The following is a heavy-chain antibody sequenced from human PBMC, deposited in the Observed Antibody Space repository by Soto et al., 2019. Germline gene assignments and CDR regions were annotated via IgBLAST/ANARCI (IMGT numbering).Heavy chain of an antibody. CDR1: GFSFSNAW. CDR3: ATDSGSGSGAIDY. D-gene: IGHD3-10*01. J-gene: IGHJ4*02. Sequence: EVQLVESGGGLVKPGGSPRLSCAASGFSFSNAWMNWVSQSTGKWLEWVGRIKSKADGGATDYAAPVKGRFTISRDDSENMLYLQMTSLKTEDTAVYYWATDSGSGSGAIDYWGQGTLVTVS. CDR2: IKSKADGGAT. V-gene: IGHV3-15*07.